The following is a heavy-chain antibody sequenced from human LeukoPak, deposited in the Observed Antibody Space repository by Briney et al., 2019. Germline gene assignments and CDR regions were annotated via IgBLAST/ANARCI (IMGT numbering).Heavy chain of an antibody. D-gene: IGHD3-10*01. J-gene: IGHJ4*02. V-gene: IGHV3-23*01. CDR3: ARDHYGSGSYSDY. CDR2: ISGSGGST. CDR1: GFTFSSYA. Sequence: GGSLRLSCAASGFTFSSYAMSWVRQAPGKGLEWVSAISGSGGSTYYADSVKGRFTISRDNSKNTLYLQMNSLRAEDTAVYYCARDHYGSGSYSDYWGQGTLVTVSS.